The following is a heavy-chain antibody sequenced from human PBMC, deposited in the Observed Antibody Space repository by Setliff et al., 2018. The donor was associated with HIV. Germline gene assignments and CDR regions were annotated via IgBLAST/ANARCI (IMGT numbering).Heavy chain of an antibody. J-gene: IGHJ6*03. D-gene: IGHD5-12*01. CDR2: IIPVFGTA. Sequence: SVKVSCKASGGTFSDSAINWVRQAPGQGLEWTGRIIPVFGTANYAPKFPDRVTITADKSTSTAYLELSSLRSDDTAVYYCAKEVATTYYYRYMDVWGTG. V-gene: IGHV1-69*06. CDR1: GGTFSDSA. CDR3: AKEVATTYYYRYMDV.